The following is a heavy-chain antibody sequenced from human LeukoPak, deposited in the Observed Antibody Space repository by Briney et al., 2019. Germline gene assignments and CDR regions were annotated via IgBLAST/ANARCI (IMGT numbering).Heavy chain of an antibody. CDR2: INHSGST. J-gene: IGHJ3*02. V-gene: IGHV4-34*01. D-gene: IGHD3-16*02. Sequence: SETLSLTCAVYGGSFSGYYWSWIRRPPGKGLEWIGEINHSGSTNYNPSLKSRVTISVDTSKNQFSLKLSSVTAADTAVYYCARASGDYVWGSYRYSNPRRDDIWGQGTMVTVSS. CDR3: ARASGDYVWGSYRYSNPRRDDI. CDR1: GGSFSGYY.